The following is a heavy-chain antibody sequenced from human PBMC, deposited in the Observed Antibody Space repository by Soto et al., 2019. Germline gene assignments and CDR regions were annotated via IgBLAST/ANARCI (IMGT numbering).Heavy chain of an antibody. CDR1: GGTFSSYA. J-gene: IGHJ4*02. Sequence: SVKVSCKASGGTFSSYAISWVRQAPGQGPEWMGGTIPIFGTANYAQKFQGRVTITADESTSTAYMELSSLRSEDTAVYYCAREGHSSSSWYYFDYWGQGTLVTVSS. CDR2: TIPIFGTA. D-gene: IGHD6-13*01. V-gene: IGHV1-69*13. CDR3: AREGHSSSSWYYFDY.